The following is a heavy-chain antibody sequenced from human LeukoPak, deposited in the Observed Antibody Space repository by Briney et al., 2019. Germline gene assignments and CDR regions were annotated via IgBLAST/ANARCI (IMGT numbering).Heavy chain of an antibody. J-gene: IGHJ4*02. CDR1: GFTFSSYG. D-gene: IGHD5-18*01. Sequence: GSLRLSCAASGFTFSSYGMSWVRQAPGKGLEWVSAISGSGGSTYYADSVKGRFTISRDNSKNTLYLQMNSLRAEDTAVYYCARGGVEERGRYSYLYYFDYWGQGTLVTVSS. CDR2: ISGSGGST. V-gene: IGHV3-23*01. CDR3: ARGGVEERGRYSYLYYFDY.